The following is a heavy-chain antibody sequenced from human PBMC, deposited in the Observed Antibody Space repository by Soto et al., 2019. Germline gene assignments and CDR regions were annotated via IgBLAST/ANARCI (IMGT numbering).Heavy chain of an antibody. CDR2: IIPIFGTA. CDR3: ARSRGYDILTGYFRLEAFDY. Sequence: SVKVSCKASGGTFSCYAISWVRQAPGQGLEWMGGIIPIFGTANYAQKFQGRVTITADKSTSTAYMELSSLRSEDTAVYYCARSRGYDILTGYFRLEAFDYWGQGTLVTV. V-gene: IGHV1-69*06. CDR1: GGTFSCYA. D-gene: IGHD3-9*01. J-gene: IGHJ4*02.